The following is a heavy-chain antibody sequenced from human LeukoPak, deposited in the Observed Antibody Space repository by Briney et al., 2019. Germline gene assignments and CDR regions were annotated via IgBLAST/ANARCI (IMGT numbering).Heavy chain of an antibody. J-gene: IGHJ4*02. CDR2: IIPIFGTA. Sequence: GSSVKVSCKASGGTFSSYAISWVRQAPGQGLEWMGGIIPIFGTANYAQKFQGRVTITADESTSTAYMELSSLRSEDTAVYYCARGDGRDYDFWSGYRDDVQEKLAFWGQGTLVTVSS. CDR3: ARGDGRDYDFWSGYRDDVQEKLAF. CDR1: GGTFSSYA. V-gene: IGHV1-69*01. D-gene: IGHD3-3*01.